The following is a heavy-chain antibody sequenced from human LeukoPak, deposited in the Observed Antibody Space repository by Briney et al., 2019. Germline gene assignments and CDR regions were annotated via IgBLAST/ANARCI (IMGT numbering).Heavy chain of an antibody. D-gene: IGHD4-17*01. V-gene: IGHV3-74*01. CDR1: GFTFSSYW. Sequence: GGSLRLSCAASGFTFSSYWMHWARQAPGKGLVWVSRINSDGSSTSYADSVKGRFTISRDNAKNTLYLQMNSLRAEDTAVYYCARVYGDYYAFDIWGQGTMVTVSS. CDR2: INSDGSST. J-gene: IGHJ3*02. CDR3: ARVYGDYYAFDI.